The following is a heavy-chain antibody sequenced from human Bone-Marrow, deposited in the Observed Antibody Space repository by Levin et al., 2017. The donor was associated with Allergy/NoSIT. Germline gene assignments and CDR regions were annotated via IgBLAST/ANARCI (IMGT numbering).Heavy chain of an antibody. CDR1: GFSLSSGGAG. Sequence: VSGPTLVKPTETLTLTCNFSGFSLSSGGAGVSWIRQPPGKALEWLALIYWDDDNRYSPSLRSRLTITKDTSKNQVVLTMTNMDPVDTATYYCAHLSFGEVYFDFWGQGILVTVSP. V-gene: IGHV2-5*02. J-gene: IGHJ4*02. CDR2: IYWDDDN. CDR3: AHLSFGEVYFDF. D-gene: IGHD3-10*01.